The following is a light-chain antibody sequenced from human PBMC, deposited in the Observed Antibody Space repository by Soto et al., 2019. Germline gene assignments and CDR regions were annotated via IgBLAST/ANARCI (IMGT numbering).Light chain of an antibody. CDR3: QSADSSGTYVV. CDR1: ALPKQY. CDR2: KDS. Sequence: SYELTQPPSVSVSPGQTARITCSGDALPKQYGYWYQHKPGQAPVVVIHKDSERPSGIPERFSGSSSGTTVTLTISGVQAEDEADYYCQSADSSGTYVVFGGGTKLTVL. J-gene: IGLJ2*01. V-gene: IGLV3-25*03.